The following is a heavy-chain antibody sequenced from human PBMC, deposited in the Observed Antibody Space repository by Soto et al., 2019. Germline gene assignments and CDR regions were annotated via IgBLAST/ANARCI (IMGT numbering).Heavy chain of an antibody. CDR3: ARARNDAVDI. Sequence: QVQLVQSGAEVKKPGASVKVSCKASGYPFTTYGFSWVRQAPGQGLEWMGWVSAYNGNTKYAQRLSGRVTMTTDTSTSTAYMDLRSLRSDDTAVYYGARARNDAVDIWGRGTMVTVSS. CDR1: GYPFTTYG. CDR2: VSAYNGNT. V-gene: IGHV1-18*01. J-gene: IGHJ3*02.